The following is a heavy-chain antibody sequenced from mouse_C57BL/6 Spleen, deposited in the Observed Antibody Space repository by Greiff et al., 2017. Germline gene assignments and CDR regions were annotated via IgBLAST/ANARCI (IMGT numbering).Heavy chain of an antibody. CDR1: GYTFTDYE. J-gene: IGHJ2*01. Sequence: QVQLKEPGAELVRPGASVTLSCKASGYTFTDYEMHWVKQTPVHGLEWIGAIDPETGGTAYNQKFKGKAILTADKSSSTAYMELRSLTSEDSAFYYSSCPDYWGQGTTLTVSS. CDR3: SCPDY. V-gene: IGHV1-15*01. CDR2: IDPETGGT.